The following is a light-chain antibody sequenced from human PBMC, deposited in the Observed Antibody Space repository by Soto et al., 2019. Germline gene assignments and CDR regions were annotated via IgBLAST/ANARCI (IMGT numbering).Light chain of an antibody. CDR2: EAT. V-gene: IGLV2-23*01. J-gene: IGLJ3*02. CDR3: CSFAGGGATWV. CDR1: NSDVGSYKF. Sequence: QSALTQTASVSGSPGQSITISCTGTNSDVGSYKFVSWYQQHPGKVPKLIIYEATKRPSGLSNRFSGSKSGNTASLTISGLQAEDEADYYCCSFAGGGATWVFGVGTKVTFL.